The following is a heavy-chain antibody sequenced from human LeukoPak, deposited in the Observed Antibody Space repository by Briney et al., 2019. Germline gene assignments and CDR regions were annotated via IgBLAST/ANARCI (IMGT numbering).Heavy chain of an antibody. J-gene: IGHJ5*02. CDR2: INSDGSTT. CDR3: ARAARADCTSPTCHSWLAP. CDR1: GFTLSNSW. Sequence: PGGSLRLSCAASGFTLSNSWIHWVRQAPGKGLVWVSRINSDGSTTTYADSVKGRFTISRDNAKSTLYLQMNSLRAEDTAVYYCARAARADCTSPTCHSWLAPWGQGTQVTVSS. D-gene: IGHD2/OR15-2a*01. V-gene: IGHV3-74*01.